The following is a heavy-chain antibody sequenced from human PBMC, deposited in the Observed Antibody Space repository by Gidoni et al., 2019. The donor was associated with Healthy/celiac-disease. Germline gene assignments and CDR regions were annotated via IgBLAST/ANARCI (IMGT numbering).Heavy chain of an antibody. CDR2: IYYSGST. CDR1: GGSISRRSYY. Sequence: QLQLQASGPGLVKPSETLSLPCTASGGSISRRSYYWGWIRQPPGKGLEWIGSIYYSGSTYYNPSLKSRVTISVDTSKNQFSLKLSSVTAADTAVYYCARGWLAPYYYYGMDVWGQGTTVTVSS. J-gene: IGHJ6*02. V-gene: IGHV4-39*01. D-gene: IGHD6-19*01. CDR3: ARGWLAPYYYYGMDV.